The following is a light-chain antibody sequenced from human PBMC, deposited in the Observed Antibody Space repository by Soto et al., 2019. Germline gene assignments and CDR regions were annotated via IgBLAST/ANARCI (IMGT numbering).Light chain of an antibody. V-gene: IGLV2-14*03. J-gene: IGLJ1*01. CDR2: DVS. CDR3: SSYTSSSTLEV. Sequence: QSALTQPASVSGSPGQSITIPCTGTSSYIGGHNYVSWYQQHPGKAPKLMIYDVSNRPSGVSNRFSGSKSGNTASLTISGLQAEDEADYYCSSYTSSSTLEVFGTGTKVTVL. CDR1: SSYIGGHNY.